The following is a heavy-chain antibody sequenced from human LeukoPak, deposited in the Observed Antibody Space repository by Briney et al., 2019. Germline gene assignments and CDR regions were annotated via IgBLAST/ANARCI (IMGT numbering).Heavy chain of an antibody. CDR1: GFTFSTSS. J-gene: IGHJ4*02. Sequence: PGGSLRLSCAASGFTFSTSSMQWVRQAPGKGLEWLAVMSGDGNHYSYGDSVQGRLSISRDNSKNTLYLQMNSLRAEDTAVYYCARDEAAADYYFDYWGQGTLVTVSS. V-gene: IGHV3-30-3*01. CDR2: MSGDGNHY. CDR3: ARDEAAADYYFDY. D-gene: IGHD6-13*01.